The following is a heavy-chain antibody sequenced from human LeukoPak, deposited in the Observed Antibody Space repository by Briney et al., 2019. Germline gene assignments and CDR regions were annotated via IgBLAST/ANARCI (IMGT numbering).Heavy chain of an antibody. CDR3: ARDRGDGDYYYYMDV. Sequence: GASVKVSCKASGDTFSTYTVTWVRQAPGQGLEWMGGVIPILGTPNYAQKFQGRVTITADKSTSTAYMELSSLRSEDTAVYYCARDRGDGDYYYYMDVWGKGTTVTVSS. CDR2: VIPILGTP. D-gene: IGHD2-21*02. J-gene: IGHJ6*03. CDR1: GDTFSTYT. V-gene: IGHV1-69*08.